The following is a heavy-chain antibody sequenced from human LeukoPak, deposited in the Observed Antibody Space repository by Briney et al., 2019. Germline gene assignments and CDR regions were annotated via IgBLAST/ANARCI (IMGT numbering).Heavy chain of an antibody. D-gene: IGHD3-16*02. CDR1: GYTFTSYG. Sequence: ASVKVSCKASGYTFTSYGISWVRQAPGQGLEWMGWISAYNGNTNYAQKLRGRVTMTTDTSTSTAYMELRSLRSDDTAVYYCMITFGGVIPWFDPWGQGTLVTVSS. CDR2: ISAYNGNT. V-gene: IGHV1-18*01. CDR3: MITFGGVIPWFDP. J-gene: IGHJ5*02.